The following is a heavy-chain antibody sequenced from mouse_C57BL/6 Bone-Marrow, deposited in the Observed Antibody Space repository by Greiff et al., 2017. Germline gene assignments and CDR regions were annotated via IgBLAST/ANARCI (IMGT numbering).Heavy chain of an antibody. CDR2: INPNYGTT. D-gene: IGHD2-2*01. Sequence: VQLQQSGPELVKPGASVKISCKASGYSFTDYNMNWVKQSNGKSLEWIGVINPNYGTTSYNQKFKGKATLTVDQSYSTAYMQLTNLTSEDSAVYYCASWLRRSMDYWGQGTSVTVSS. J-gene: IGHJ4*01. V-gene: IGHV1-39*01. CDR3: ASWLRRSMDY. CDR1: GYSFTDYN.